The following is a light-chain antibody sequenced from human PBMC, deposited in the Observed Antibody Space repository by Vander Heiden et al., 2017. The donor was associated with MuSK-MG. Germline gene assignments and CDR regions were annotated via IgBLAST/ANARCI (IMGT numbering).Light chain of an antibody. CDR3: MQALQTPWT. V-gene: IGKV2-28*01. J-gene: IGKJ1*01. Sequence: VLAQSPLSLPITPGEPASISCRSSQSLLHSNGYNYLDWYLQKPGQSPQLLIYLSSIRASGVPDRFSGSGSGTDFTLKISRVEAEDVGVYYCMQALQTPWTFGQGTKVEIK. CDR2: LSS. CDR1: QSLLHSNGYNY.